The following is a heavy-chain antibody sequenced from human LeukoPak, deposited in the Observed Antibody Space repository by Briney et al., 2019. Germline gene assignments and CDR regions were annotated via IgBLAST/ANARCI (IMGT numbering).Heavy chain of an antibody. Sequence: GSLRLSCAASGFTVSSNYMDWVRQAPGKGLEWVSVIYSGGNTYYADSVKGRFTISRDSSTNTLYLQMNSLRAEDTAVYYCARGSRGYSYGWGQGTLVTVSS. CDR1: GFTVSSNY. J-gene: IGHJ4*02. D-gene: IGHD5-18*01. CDR2: IYSGGNT. CDR3: ARGSRGYSYG. V-gene: IGHV3-53*01.